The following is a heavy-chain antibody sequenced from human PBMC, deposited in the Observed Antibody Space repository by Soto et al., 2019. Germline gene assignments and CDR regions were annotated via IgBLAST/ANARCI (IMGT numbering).Heavy chain of an antibody. D-gene: IGHD1-1*01. V-gene: IGHV1-69*01. CDR2: IIPIFGTA. Sequence: QVQLVQSGAEVKKPGSSVKVSCKASGGTFSSYAISWVRQAPGQGLEWMGGIIPIFGTANYAQKFQGRVTITADESTSTAYMELSSLRSEYPAVSYGARYIGGTLYWYFDLWGRGTLVTVSS. J-gene: IGHJ2*01. CDR1: GGTFSSYA. CDR3: ARYIGGTLYWYFDL.